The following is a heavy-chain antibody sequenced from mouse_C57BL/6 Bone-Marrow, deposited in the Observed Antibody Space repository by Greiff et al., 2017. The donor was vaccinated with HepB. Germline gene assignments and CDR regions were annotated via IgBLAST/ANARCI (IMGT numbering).Heavy chain of an antibody. V-gene: IGHV1-9*01. CDR3: LGNYDRSMDY. D-gene: IGHD2-1*01. J-gene: IGHJ4*01. CDR2: ILPGSGST. Sequence: QVQLQQSGAELMKPGASVKLSCKATGYTFTGYWIEWVKQRPGHGLEWIGEILPGSGSTNYNGKFKGSATFTAVASSNTAYMPLSRLTAEVSAIYFCLGNYDRSMDYWGQGTSVTVCS. CDR1: GYTFTGYW.